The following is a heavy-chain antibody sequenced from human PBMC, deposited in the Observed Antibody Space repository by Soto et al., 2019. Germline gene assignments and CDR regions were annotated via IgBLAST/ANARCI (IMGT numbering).Heavy chain of an antibody. D-gene: IGHD2-2*01. CDR1: AYSLTTYH. J-gene: IGHJ5*02. Sequence: ASVKVSCKASAYSLTTYHIHWVRQAPGQGLEWMGLINPDAGATNYAQRFQGRLRLTRDTSTSTVYMELRSLRFDDTAVYYCARGDIVLVPASEGNWFDPWGQGTLVTVSS. CDR3: ARGDIVLVPASEGNWFDP. CDR2: INPDAGAT. V-gene: IGHV1-46*01.